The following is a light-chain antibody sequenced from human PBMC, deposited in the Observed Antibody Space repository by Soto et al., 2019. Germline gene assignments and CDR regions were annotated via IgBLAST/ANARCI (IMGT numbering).Light chain of an antibody. Sequence: DIQMTQSPATLSASVGDRVTITCRASQSISSWLAWYQQKPGKAPKLLIYKASSFESGVPSWFSGSGSGTESTLTISSLQPDVSVTYYWHQYNSWWTFGQGTKVEIK. V-gene: IGKV1-5*03. CDR2: KAS. CDR3: HQYNSWWT. J-gene: IGKJ1*01. CDR1: QSISSW.